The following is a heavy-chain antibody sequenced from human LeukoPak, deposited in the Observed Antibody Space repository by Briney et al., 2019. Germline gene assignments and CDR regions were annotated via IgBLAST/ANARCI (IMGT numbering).Heavy chain of an antibody. CDR1: GGSISSGDYY. CDR2: IYYSGST. J-gene: IGHJ5*02. V-gene: IGHV4-30-4*01. Sequence: SQTLSLTCTVSGGSISSGDYYWSWIRQPPGKGLEWIGYIYYSGSTYYNPSLKSRVTISVDTSKNQFSLNLSSVTAADTAVYYCARGAVAGKMSWFDPWGQGTLVTVSS. D-gene: IGHD6-19*01. CDR3: ARGAVAGKMSWFDP.